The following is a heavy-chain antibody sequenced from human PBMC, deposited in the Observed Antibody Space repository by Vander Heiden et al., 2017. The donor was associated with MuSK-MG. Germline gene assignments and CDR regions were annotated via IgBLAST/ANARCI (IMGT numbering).Heavy chain of an antibody. Sequence: QVQLQESGPGLVKPSETLSLTCTVSGGSISSYYWSWIRQPPGKGLEWIGYIYYSGSTNYNPSLKSRVTISVDTSKNQFSLKLSSVTAADTAVYYCAREQYYDILTGNLAGWWWFDPWGQGTLVTVSS. D-gene: IGHD3-9*01. CDR2: IYYSGST. V-gene: IGHV4-59*01. J-gene: IGHJ5*02. CDR1: GGSISSYY. CDR3: AREQYYDILTGNLAGWWWFDP.